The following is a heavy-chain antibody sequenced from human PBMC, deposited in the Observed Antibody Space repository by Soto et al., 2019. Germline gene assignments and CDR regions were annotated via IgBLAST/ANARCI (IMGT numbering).Heavy chain of an antibody. CDR3: ARDICGDSTAHNLFDP. J-gene: IGHJ5*02. D-gene: IGHD2-21*02. CDR1: GGSFSGYY. CDR2: INHSGST. Sequence: PSETLSLTCAVYGGSFSGYYWSWIRQPPGKGLEWIGEINHSGSTNYNPSLKSRVTISVDTSKNQFSLKLSSVTAADTAVYYCARDICGDSTAHNLFDPWGKGTLVTVSS. V-gene: IGHV4-34*01.